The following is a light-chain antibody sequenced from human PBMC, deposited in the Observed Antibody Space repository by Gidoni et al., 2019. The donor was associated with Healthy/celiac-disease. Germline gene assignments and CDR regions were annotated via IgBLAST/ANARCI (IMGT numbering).Light chain of an antibody. CDR2: GAS. CDR1: QSVIYSSNNKNY. J-gene: IGKJ1*01. V-gene: IGKV4-1*01. CDR3: QQYYSTPSWT. Sequence: DIVMTQSPDSLAGARGERATINCKSSQSVIYSSNNKNYLAWYQQKPGQPPKLLIYGASTRASGIPDRFSGSGSGTDFTLTISSLQAEDVAVYYCQQYYSTPSWTFGQGTKVEIK.